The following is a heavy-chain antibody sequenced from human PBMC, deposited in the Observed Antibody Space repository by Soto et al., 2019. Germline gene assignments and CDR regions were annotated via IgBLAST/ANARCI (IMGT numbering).Heavy chain of an antibody. D-gene: IGHD3-10*01. V-gene: IGHV3-23*01. CDR3: AKAREVTLVRVPSSY. J-gene: IGHJ4*02. CDR1: GFTFDGYA. CDR2: IGGSGDGT. Sequence: LRLSCAASGFTFDGYAMSWVRQAPGKGLQWVSTIGGSGDGTYYADSVKGRFTISRDNTKNTLYLQMNSLRAEDTAVYYCAKAREVTLVRVPSSYWGQGTLVTVPQ.